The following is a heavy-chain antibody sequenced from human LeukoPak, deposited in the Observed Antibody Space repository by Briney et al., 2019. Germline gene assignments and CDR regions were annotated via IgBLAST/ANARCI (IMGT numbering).Heavy chain of an antibody. J-gene: IGHJ4*02. Sequence: KPGGSFRLSCAASGFTFSNAWMSWVRQAPGKGLEWVGRIKSKTDGGTTDYAAPVKGRFTISRDDSKNTLYLQMNSLKTEDTAVYYCTTGPNYCSSTSCRTGLDYWGQGTPVTVSS. CDR2: IKSKTDGGTT. V-gene: IGHV3-15*01. CDR1: GFTFSNAW. CDR3: TTGPNYCSSTSCRTGLDY. D-gene: IGHD2-2*01.